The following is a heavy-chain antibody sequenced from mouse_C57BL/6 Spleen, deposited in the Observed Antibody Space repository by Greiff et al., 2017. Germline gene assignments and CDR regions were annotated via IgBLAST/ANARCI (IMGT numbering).Heavy chain of an antibody. CDR3: AREALDITTVVGPYFDY. J-gene: IGHJ2*01. D-gene: IGHD1-1*01. CDR2: ISDGGSYT. CDR1: GFTFSSYA. V-gene: IGHV5-4*01. Sequence: EVQRVESGGGLVKPGGSLKLSCAASGFTFSSYAMSWVRQTPEKRLEWVATISDGGSYTYYPDNVKGRFTISRDNAKNNLYLQMSHLKSEDTAMYYCAREALDITTVVGPYFDYWGQGTTLTVSS.